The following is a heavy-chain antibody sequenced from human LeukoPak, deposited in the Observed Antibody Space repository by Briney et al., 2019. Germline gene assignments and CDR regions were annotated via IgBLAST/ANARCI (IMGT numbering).Heavy chain of an antibody. V-gene: IGHV4-34*01. CDR3: ARSPHSGWPHWYFDL. CDR2: INHSGST. Sequence: PSETLSLTCTVSGGSISSYYWSWIRQPPGKGLEWIGEINHSGSTNYNPSLKSRVTISVDTSKNQFSLKLSSVTAADTAVYYCARSPHSGWPHWYFDLWGRGTLVTVSS. D-gene: IGHD6-19*01. J-gene: IGHJ2*01. CDR1: GGSISSYY.